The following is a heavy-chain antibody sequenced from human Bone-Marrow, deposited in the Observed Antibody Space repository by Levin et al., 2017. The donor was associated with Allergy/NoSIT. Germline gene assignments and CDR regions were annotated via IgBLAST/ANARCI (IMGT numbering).Heavy chain of an antibody. V-gene: IGHV1-18*01. J-gene: IGHJ4*02. CDR2: ISAHNGNT. CDR3: ASHDSGSYNYFDF. Sequence: ASVKVSCKASGYTSSRYGISWVRQAPGQGLEWLGWISAHNGNTNSARKFHGRVSMTIDTSTNTAYMDLGSLTSDDTAVYYCASHDSGSYNYFDFWGQGTLVTVSS. CDR1: GYTSSRYG. D-gene: IGHD1-26*01.